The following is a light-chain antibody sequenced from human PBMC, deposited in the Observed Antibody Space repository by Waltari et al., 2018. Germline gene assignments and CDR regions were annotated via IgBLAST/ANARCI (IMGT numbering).Light chain of an antibody. V-gene: IGLV2-14*01. CDR3: SSYTTTTSRI. CDR2: EVT. CDR1: SSDIGSYNY. J-gene: IGLJ2*01. Sequence: QSALTQPASVSGSPGQSVTISCNGTSSDIGSYNYVSWYQQYPGKAPKLILYEVTHRPSGVSSRFSGDRSGNTASLTISGLRTEDEADYFCSSYTTTTSRIFGGGTKLTVL.